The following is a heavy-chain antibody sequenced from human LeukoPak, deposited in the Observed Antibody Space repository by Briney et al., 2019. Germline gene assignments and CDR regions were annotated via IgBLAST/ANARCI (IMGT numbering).Heavy chain of an antibody. CDR3: ARMQMDTGYRPFDT. V-gene: IGHV3-7*01. CDR2: IKEDGSEK. J-gene: IGHJ3*02. Sequence: GGSLRLSCAASGFTFPTFWMAWVRQAPGKGLEWVAKIKEDGSEKDYVDSVKGRFTIYRDNAKNSLHLQMNYLRAEDTAVYYCARMQMDTGYRPFDTWGQGTMVAVSS. D-gene: IGHD5-24*01. CDR1: GFTFPTFW.